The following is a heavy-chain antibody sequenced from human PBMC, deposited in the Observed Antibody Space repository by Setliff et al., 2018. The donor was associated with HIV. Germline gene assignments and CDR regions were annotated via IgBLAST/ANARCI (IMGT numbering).Heavy chain of an antibody. CDR1: GYTFTSYD. Sequence: GASVKVSCKASGYTFTSYDINWVRQATGQGLEWMGWMNPNSGNTGYAQKFQGRVTMTRNTSISTAYMELSSLRSEDTAVYYCARRHSSGWSYYYYYYGMDVWGQGTTVTVSS. CDR2: MNPNSGNT. D-gene: IGHD6-19*01. V-gene: IGHV1-8*02. CDR3: ARRHSSGWSYYYYYYGMDV. J-gene: IGHJ6*02.